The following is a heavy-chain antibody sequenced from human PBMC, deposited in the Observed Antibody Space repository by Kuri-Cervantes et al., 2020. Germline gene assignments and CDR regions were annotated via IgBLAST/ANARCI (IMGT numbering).Heavy chain of an antibody. D-gene: IGHD6-19*01. Sequence: ASVKVSCKASGYTFTSYAMHWVRQAPGQRLEWMGWINAGNGNTKYSQKFQGRVTITRDTSASTAYMELSSLRSEDTAVYYCARGGSSGWTHYYYYGMDVWGQGTTVSLL. J-gene: IGHJ6*02. CDR3: ARGGSSGWTHYYYYGMDV. V-gene: IGHV1-3*01. CDR2: INAGNGNT. CDR1: GYTFTSYA.